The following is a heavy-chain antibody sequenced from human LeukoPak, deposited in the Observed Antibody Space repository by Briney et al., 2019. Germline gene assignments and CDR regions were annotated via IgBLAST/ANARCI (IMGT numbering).Heavy chain of an antibody. CDR1: GVSTSSCTYC. D-gene: IGHD3-22*01. CDR3: ATEPEYYDCSGRRPRFDY. V-gene: IGHV4-39*02. Sequence: SETLSLTCAVSGVSTSSCTYCWGWIRQPPGKGLEWIGSIYYSGSTYYNPSLKSRVTISVDTSKTQFSLKLSSVTAADTAVYDCATEPEYYDCSGRRPRFDYWGQGTLVTVSS. CDR2: IYYSGST. J-gene: IGHJ4*02.